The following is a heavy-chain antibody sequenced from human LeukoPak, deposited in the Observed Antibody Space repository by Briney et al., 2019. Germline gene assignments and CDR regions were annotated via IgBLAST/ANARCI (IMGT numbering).Heavy chain of an antibody. CDR3: ASAHYGDYVSDY. D-gene: IGHD4-17*01. CDR2: IDLSGIT. J-gene: IGHJ4*02. CDR1: GGSINSYY. Sequence: SETLSLTCTVSGGSINSYYCSWIRQPAGKGLEWIGRIDLSGITNYNPSLKSLVTISVDKSKNRFSLKLSAVTAADTAVYYCASAHYGDYVSDYWGQGTLVTVSS. V-gene: IGHV4-4*07.